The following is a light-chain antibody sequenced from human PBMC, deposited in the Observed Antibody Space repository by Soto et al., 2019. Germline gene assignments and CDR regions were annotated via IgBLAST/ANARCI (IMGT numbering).Light chain of an antibody. CDR2: GNS. J-gene: IGLJ3*02. Sequence: QSVLTQPPSVSVAPGQRVTISCPGSSSNIGAGYGVHWYQQLPGTAPKLLIYGNSNRPSGVPDRFYGYKSGTSASLAITGLRAEDEADYYCQSYDSSLSGWVFGGGTKVTVL. V-gene: IGLV1-40*01. CDR1: SSNIGAGYG. CDR3: QSYDSSLSGWV.